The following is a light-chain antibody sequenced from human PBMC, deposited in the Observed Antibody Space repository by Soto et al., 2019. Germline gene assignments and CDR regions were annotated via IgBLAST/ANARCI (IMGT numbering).Light chain of an antibody. Sequence: DIQMTQSPSSLSASVGDRVTMTCRASQTISRYLNWYQQKPGKAPNLLIYAASSLQSGVPSRFSGSGSGTDFTLTINSLQPEDLAIYYCQQTYSTPRSFGQGTKVEIK. CDR1: QTISRY. V-gene: IGKV1-39*01. J-gene: IGKJ1*01. CDR2: AAS. CDR3: QQTYSTPRS.